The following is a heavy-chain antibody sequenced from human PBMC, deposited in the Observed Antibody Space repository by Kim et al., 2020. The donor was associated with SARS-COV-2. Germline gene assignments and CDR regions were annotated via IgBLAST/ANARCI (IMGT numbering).Heavy chain of an antibody. CDR1: GYTFTSYG. D-gene: IGHD1-7*01. CDR2: ISAYNGNT. J-gene: IGHJ6*02. CDR3: ARDLWTGTTQIYYYGMDV. Sequence: ASVKVSCKASGYTFTSYGISWVRQAPGQGLEWMGWISAYNGNTNYAQKLQGRVTMTTDTSTSTAYMELRSLRSDDTAVYYCARDLWTGTTQIYYYGMDVWGQGTTVTVSS. V-gene: IGHV1-18*01.